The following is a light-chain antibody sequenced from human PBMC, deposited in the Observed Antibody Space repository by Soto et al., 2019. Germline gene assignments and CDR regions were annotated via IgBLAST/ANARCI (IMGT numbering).Light chain of an antibody. J-gene: IGKJ2*01. CDR3: QQYHSLNT. V-gene: IGKV1-5*03. CDR2: KAS. CDR1: QSISSW. Sequence: DIQMTQSPSTLSAPVGDRVTITCRASQSISSWLAWYQQKPGKAPKVLIYKASSLESGVPSRFSGSGSGTEFTLTISSLQPDDFATYYCQQYHSLNTFGQGTKLEI.